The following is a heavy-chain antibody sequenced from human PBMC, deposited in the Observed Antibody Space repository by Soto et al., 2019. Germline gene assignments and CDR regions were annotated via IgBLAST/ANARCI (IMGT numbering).Heavy chain of an antibody. D-gene: IGHD2-2*01. V-gene: IGHV3-30-3*01. Sequence: GGSLRLSCAASGFTFSSYAMHWVRQAPGKGLEWVAVISYDGSNKYYADSVKGRFTISRDNSKNTLYLQMNSLRAEDTAVYYCARAACSSTSCHSNYYYYYGMDVWGQGTTVTVSS. CDR3: ARAACSSTSCHSNYYYYYGMDV. J-gene: IGHJ6*02. CDR2: ISYDGSNK. CDR1: GFTFSSYA.